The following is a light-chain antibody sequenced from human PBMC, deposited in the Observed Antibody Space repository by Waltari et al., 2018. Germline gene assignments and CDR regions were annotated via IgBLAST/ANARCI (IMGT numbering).Light chain of an antibody. CDR2: GAS. CDR3: QQYGGSPYT. V-gene: IGKV3-20*01. CDR1: QSVSSSY. J-gene: IGKJ2*01. Sequence: EIVLTQSPGTLSLSPGERATLSCRASQSVSSSYLAWYQQKPGQAPRLLIYGASIRATGIPDRFSGSWSGTGFTLTISRLEPEDFAVYYCQQYGGSPYTFGQGTKLEIK.